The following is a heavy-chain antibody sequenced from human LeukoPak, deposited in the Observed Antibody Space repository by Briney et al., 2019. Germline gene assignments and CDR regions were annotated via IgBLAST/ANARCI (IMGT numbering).Heavy chain of an antibody. Sequence: ASVKVSCKASGGTFSSYAISWVRQAPGQGLEWMGGIIPIFGTANYAQKFQGGVTITADESTSTAYMELSSLRSEDTAVYYCAAPVGSRDWFDPWGQGTLVTVSS. V-gene: IGHV1-69*13. CDR3: AAPVGSRDWFDP. CDR2: IIPIFGTA. CDR1: GGTFSSYA. D-gene: IGHD3-10*01. J-gene: IGHJ5*02.